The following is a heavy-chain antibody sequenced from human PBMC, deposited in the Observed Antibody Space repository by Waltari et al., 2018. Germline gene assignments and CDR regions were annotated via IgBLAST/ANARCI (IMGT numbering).Heavy chain of an antibody. J-gene: IGHJ4*02. V-gene: IGHV3-7*01. Sequence: EMQLVESGGDLVQPGGSLKLSCAASGFTFGSYWMNWVRQAPGKGLEWVANRKQDGSEKYYVDSVKGRFTISRDNAKNSVYLQMDSLRADDTAVYYCARVFGGYTQASFDFWGQGTLVTVSS. CDR1: GFTFGSYW. CDR2: RKQDGSEK. CDR3: ARVFGGYTQASFDF. D-gene: IGHD5-18*01.